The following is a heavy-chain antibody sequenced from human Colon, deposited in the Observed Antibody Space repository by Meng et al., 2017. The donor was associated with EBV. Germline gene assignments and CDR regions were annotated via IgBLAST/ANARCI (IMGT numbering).Heavy chain of an antibody. J-gene: IGHJ5*02. CDR2: IYYIGGT. D-gene: IGHD3-10*01. CDR3: ARVSGRSFDP. V-gene: IGHV4-61*01. CDR1: GDSVATGRYS. Sequence: QVQLQESGPGLVKPSETLSLTCTVSGDSVATGRYSWSWIRQPPGKGLEWIAYIYYIGGTNYNPSLKSRLTISLDTSKNQFSLSLRSVTAVDTAVYYCARVSGRSFDPWGQGTLVTVSS.